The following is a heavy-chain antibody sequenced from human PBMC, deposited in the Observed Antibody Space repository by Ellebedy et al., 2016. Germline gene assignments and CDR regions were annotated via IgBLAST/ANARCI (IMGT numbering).Heavy chain of an antibody. CDR2: INEDGSEK. D-gene: IGHD4-23*01. CDR1: GFTFSSYW. J-gene: IGHJ4*02. V-gene: IGHV3-7*01. CDR3: ARSGLRDGGNPWGYFDY. Sequence: GESLKISCAASGFTFSSYWVSWVRQAPGKGLEWVANINEDGSEKYYVDSVKGRFTISRDNAKNSLYLQMNSLRAEDTAVYYCARSGLRDGGNPWGYFDYWGQGTLVTVSS.